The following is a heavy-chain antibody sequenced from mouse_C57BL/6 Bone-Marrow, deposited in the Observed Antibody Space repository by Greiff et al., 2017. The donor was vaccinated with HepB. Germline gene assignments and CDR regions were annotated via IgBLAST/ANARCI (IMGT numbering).Heavy chain of an antibody. CDR1: GYAFSSSW. J-gene: IGHJ2*01. CDR3: AGGYDEGVGYYFDY. CDR2: IYPGDGDT. V-gene: IGHV1-82*01. Sequence: QVQLQQSGPELVKPGASVKISCKASGYAFSSSWMNWVKQRPGKGLEWIGRIYPGDGDTNYNGKFKGKATLTADKSSSTAYMQLSSLTSEDPAVYFCAGGYDEGVGYYFDYWGQGTTLTVSS. D-gene: IGHD1-2*01.